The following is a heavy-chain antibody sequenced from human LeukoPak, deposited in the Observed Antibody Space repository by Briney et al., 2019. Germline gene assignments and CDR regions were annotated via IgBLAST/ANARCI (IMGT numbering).Heavy chain of an antibody. CDR1: GYTFTSYY. Sequence: GAPVKVSCKASGYTFTSYYMHWVRQAPGQGLEWMGIINLSGGSTSYAQKFQGRVTMTRDMSTSTVYMELSSLRSEDTAVYYCARDHGHIVVMTAMYAFDIWGQGTMVTVSS. CDR3: ARDHGHIVVMTAMYAFDI. D-gene: IGHD2-21*02. J-gene: IGHJ3*02. V-gene: IGHV1-46*01. CDR2: INLSGGST.